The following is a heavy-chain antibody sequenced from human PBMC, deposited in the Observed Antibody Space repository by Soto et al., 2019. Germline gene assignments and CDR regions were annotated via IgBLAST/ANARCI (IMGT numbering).Heavy chain of an antibody. J-gene: IGHJ4*02. CDR2: IYHSGTT. D-gene: IGHD3-22*01. V-gene: IGHV4-38-2*01. CDR3: ARGLYYYDSSGYSPDY. CDR1: GFSISTGYY. Sequence: SETLSLTCAVSGFSISTGYYWGWIRQPPEKGLEWIATIYHSGTTYSNPSLKSRVTISVDTSKNQFSLKLSSVTAADTAVYYCARGLYYYDSSGYSPDYWGLGTLVTVSS.